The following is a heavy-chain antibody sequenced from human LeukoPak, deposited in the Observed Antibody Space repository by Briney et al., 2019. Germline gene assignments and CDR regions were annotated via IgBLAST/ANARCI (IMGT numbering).Heavy chain of an antibody. CDR3: ALLARRFDY. V-gene: IGHV3-11*04. J-gene: IGHJ4*02. CDR2: ISSSGSTI. CDR1: GFTFSDYY. D-gene: IGHD2-8*02. Sequence: PGGSLRLSCAASGFTFSDYYMSWIRQAPGKGLEWVSYISSSGSTIYYADSVEGRFTISRDHAKNSLYLQTNSLRAEDTALYYCALLARRFDYWGEGTLVTVSS.